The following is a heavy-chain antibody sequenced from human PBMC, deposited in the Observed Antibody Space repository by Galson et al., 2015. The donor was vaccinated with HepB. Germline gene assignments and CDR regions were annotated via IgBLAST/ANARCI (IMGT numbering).Heavy chain of an antibody. V-gene: IGHV2-70*01. D-gene: IGHD3-10*01. J-gene: IGHJ4*02. CDR1: GFSLTTSGMC. CDR2: IDWDDDK. CDR3: ARSMVPYYFDY. Sequence: LVKPTQTLTLTCTFSGFSLTTSGMCVSWIRQPPGKALEWLALIDWDDDKYYSTSLKTRLTISKDTSRNQVVLTMTNMDPMDTATYFCARSMVPYYFDYWGQGALVTVSS.